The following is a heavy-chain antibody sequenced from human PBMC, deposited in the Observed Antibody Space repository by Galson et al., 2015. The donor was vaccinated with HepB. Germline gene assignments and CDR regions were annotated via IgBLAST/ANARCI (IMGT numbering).Heavy chain of an antibody. CDR1: GGSFSGYY. Sequence: ETLSLTCAVYGGSFSGYYWSWIRQPPGKGLEWIGEINHSGSTNYNPSLKSRVTISVDTSKNQFSLKLSSVTAADTAVYYCARGDLAQYSSGWYVYFDYWGQGTLVTVSS. CDR3: ARGDLAQYSSGWYVYFDY. CDR2: INHSGST. D-gene: IGHD6-19*01. V-gene: IGHV4-34*01. J-gene: IGHJ4*02.